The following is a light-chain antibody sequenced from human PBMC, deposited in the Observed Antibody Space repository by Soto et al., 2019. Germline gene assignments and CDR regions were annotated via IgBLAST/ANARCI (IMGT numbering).Light chain of an antibody. CDR1: QDISKY. V-gene: IGKV1-33*01. J-gene: IGKJ4*01. CDR3: QQYDQLPIT. CDR2: DVF. Sequence: DIPMTQSASSLPASVGDTVTISCQASQDISKYLNWFQQKPGKAPKLLIYDVFNVETGVPSRFSGRGSGTDFTLIISNLQPEDIATYYCQQYDQLPITFGGGTKVDI.